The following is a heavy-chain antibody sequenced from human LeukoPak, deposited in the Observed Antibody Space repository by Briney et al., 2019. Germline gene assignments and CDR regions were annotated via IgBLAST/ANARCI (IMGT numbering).Heavy chain of an antibody. CDR3: ARDRDLVGATP. Sequence: SVKVSCKASGGTFSSYAISWVRQAPGQGLEWMGRIIPILGIANYAQKFQGRVTITADKSTSTAYMELSSLRSEDTAVYYCARDRDLVGATPWGQGTLVTVSS. D-gene: IGHD1-26*01. CDR1: GGTFSSYA. V-gene: IGHV1-69*04. J-gene: IGHJ5*02. CDR2: IIPILGIA.